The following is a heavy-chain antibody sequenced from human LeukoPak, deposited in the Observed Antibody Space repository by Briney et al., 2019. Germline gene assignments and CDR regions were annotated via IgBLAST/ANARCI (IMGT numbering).Heavy chain of an antibody. CDR2: INHSGST. J-gene: IGHJ4*02. CDR1: GGSISSSSYY. D-gene: IGHD3-10*01. Sequence: SETLSLTCTVSGGSISSSSYYWGWIRQPPRKGLEWIGEINHSGSTNYNPSLKSRVTISVDTSKNQFSLKLSSVTAADTAVYYCARGLYYGSGDWGQGTLVTVSS. CDR3: ARGLYYGSGD. V-gene: IGHV4-39*07.